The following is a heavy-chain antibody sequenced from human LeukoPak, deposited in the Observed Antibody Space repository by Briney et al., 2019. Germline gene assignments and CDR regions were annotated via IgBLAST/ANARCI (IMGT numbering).Heavy chain of an antibody. CDR2: IKSRSGGGTT. CDR1: GFTFNNAW. D-gene: IGHD2-2*01. Sequence: PGGSLRLSCAASGFTFNNAWMTWVRQAPGKGLEWVGHIKSRSGGGTTDYAAPVKGRFSISRDDSKNTLYLQMNSLKTEDTAVYYCTTDSFTVIVPTAKGPWGQGTLVTVSS. V-gene: IGHV3-15*01. CDR3: TTDSFTVIVPTAKGP. J-gene: IGHJ5*02.